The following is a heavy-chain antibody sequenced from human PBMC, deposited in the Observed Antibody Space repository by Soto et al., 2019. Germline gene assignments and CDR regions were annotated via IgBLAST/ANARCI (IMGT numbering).Heavy chain of an antibody. CDR3: ARVPRRARPGWGVYYYYGMDA. D-gene: IGHD3-16*01. V-gene: IGHV3-48*03. CDR1: GFTFSSYE. CDR2: ISSSGSTI. Sequence: LRLSCAASGFTFSSYEMNWVRQAPGKGLEWVSYISSSGSTIYYADSVKGRFTISRDNAKNSLYLQMNSLRAEDTAVYYCARVPRRARPGWGVYYYYGMDAWGQGTTVTVSS. J-gene: IGHJ6*02.